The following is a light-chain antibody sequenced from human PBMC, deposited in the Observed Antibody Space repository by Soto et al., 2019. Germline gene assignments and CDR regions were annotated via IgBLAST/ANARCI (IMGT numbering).Light chain of an antibody. CDR1: SSDVGSYNF. CDR3: CSYAGSSTHV. J-gene: IGLJ1*01. V-gene: IGLV2-23*01. CDR2: EGS. Sequence: QSVLTQPASVSGSPGQSITISCTGTSSDVGSYNFVSWYQQHPGNAPKVMIYEGSKRPSGVSNRFSGSKSGNTASLTISGLRAEGEADYYCCSYAGSSTHVFGTGTKLTVL.